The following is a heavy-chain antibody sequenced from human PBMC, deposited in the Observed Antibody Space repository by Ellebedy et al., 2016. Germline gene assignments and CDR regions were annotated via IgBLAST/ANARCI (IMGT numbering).Heavy chain of an antibody. CDR3: ARGWLAYLDY. CDR1: GFIFSDHG. Sequence: ASVKVSCKSSGFIFSDHGITWVRQAPGQGLEWMGWISGYNGNTKYAQNVQGRVTMTKDTSTSTVYMELRSLRSDDTAVYYCARGWLAYLDYWGQGTLVTVSS. D-gene: IGHD5-12*01. CDR2: ISGYNGNT. J-gene: IGHJ4*02. V-gene: IGHV1-18*01.